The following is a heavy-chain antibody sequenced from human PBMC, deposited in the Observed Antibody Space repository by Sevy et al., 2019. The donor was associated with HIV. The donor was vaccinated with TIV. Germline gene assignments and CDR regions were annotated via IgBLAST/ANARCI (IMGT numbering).Heavy chain of an antibody. J-gene: IGHJ6*02. CDR3: ARVGVGRYYDFWSGYYPDRARYYGMDV. CDR1: GGSISSYY. CDR2: IYTSGST. Sequence: SETLSLTCTVSGGSISSYYWSWIRQPAGKGLEWIGRIYTSGSTNYNPSLKSRVTMSVDTSKNQFSLKLSSVTAADTAVYYWARVGVGRYYDFWSGYYPDRARYYGMDVWGQGTTVTVSS. D-gene: IGHD3-3*01. V-gene: IGHV4-4*07.